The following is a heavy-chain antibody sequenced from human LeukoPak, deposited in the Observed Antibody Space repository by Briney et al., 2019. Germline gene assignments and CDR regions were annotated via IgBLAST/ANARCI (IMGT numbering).Heavy chain of an antibody. CDR2: IRYDGNSN. D-gene: IGHD3-22*01. J-gene: IGHJ4*02. CDR1: GFTFRSYG. Sequence: GGSMRLSCAASGFTFRSYGMHWVRQAPGKGLEWVAFIRYDGNSNYYADSVKGRFTISRDNSRSTLYLQMNSLRAEDTAVYYCAKEEVISGNHGVYFDYWGQGTLVTVSS. V-gene: IGHV3-30*02. CDR3: AKEEVISGNHGVYFDY.